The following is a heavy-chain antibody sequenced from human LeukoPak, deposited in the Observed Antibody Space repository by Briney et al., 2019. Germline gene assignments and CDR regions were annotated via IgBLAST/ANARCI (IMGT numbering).Heavy chain of an antibody. Sequence: PSETLSLTCTVSGGSISSYYWSWIRQPAGKGLEWIGRIYTSGSTNYNPSLKSRVTMSVDTSKNQFSLKLSSVTAADTAVYYCARESGSGSYYNRPYYYYYGMDVWGQGTTVTVSS. CDR3: ARESGSGSYYNRPYYYYYGMDV. D-gene: IGHD3-10*01. J-gene: IGHJ6*02. CDR2: IYTSGST. V-gene: IGHV4-4*07. CDR1: GGSISSYY.